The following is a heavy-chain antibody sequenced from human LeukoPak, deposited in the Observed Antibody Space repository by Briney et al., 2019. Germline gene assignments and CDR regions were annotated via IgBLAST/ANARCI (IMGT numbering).Heavy chain of an antibody. J-gene: IGHJ4*02. D-gene: IGHD5-18*01. Sequence: GGSLRLSCAASGFTFSSYAMHWVRQAPGKGLEWVAVISYNGSNKYYADSVKGRFTISRDNSKNTLYLQMNSLRAEDTAVYFCAKDRYGNTWGLFDYWGQGTLVTVSS. CDR2: ISYNGSNK. CDR1: GFTFSSYA. V-gene: IGHV3-30-3*01. CDR3: AKDRYGNTWGLFDY.